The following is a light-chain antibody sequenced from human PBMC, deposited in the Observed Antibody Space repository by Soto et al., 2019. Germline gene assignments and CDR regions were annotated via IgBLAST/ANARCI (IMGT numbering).Light chain of an antibody. CDR3: AAWDDSLTDYV. J-gene: IGLJ1*01. CDR1: SSNIGRNT. V-gene: IGLV1-44*01. Sequence: QSVLTQAPSASETPGQRVTISCSGGSSNIGRNTVNWYQQLPGTAPKLLIYSNNRRPSGVPDRFSGSKSGTSASLAISGLQSEDEADDYCAAWDDSLTDYVFGTGTKLTVL. CDR2: SNN.